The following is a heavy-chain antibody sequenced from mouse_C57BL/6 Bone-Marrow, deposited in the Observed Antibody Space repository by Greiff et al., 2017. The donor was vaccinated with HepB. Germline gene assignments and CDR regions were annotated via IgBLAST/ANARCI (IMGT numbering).Heavy chain of an antibody. CDR3: ARRDGYYPFDYAMDY. CDR2: ISSGGSYT. V-gene: IGHV5-6*02. CDR1: GFTFSSYG. Sequence: EVKLVESGGDLVKPGGSLKLSCAASGFTFSSYGMSWVRQTPDKRLEWVATISSGGSYTYYPDSVKGRFTISRDNAKNTLYLQMSSLKSEDTAMYYCARRDGYYPFDYAMDYWGQGTSVTVSS. D-gene: IGHD2-3*01. J-gene: IGHJ4*01.